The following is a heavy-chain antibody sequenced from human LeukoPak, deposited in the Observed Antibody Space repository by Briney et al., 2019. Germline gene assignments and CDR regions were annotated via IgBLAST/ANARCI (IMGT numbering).Heavy chain of an antibody. CDR3: ARLLDIVATWVDFRDDY. V-gene: IGHV4-30-4*01. CDR2: ISYSRNT. Sequence: PSETLSLTCTVSGGSISSGYYYWSWIRQHPGEGLEWIGYISYSRNTYYNPSLKSRVTVSADTSKSQFSLKLSSVTAADTAVYYCARLLDIVATWVDFRDDYWGQGTLVTVSS. J-gene: IGHJ4*02. CDR1: GGSISSGYYY. D-gene: IGHD5-12*01.